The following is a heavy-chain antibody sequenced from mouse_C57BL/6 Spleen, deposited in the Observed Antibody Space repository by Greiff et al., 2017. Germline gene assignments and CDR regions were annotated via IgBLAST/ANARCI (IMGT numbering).Heavy chain of an antibody. CDR1: GYTFTSYW. CDR2: IDPSDSET. V-gene: IGHV1-52*01. Sequence: VKRRQPGAELVRPGSSVKLSCKASGYTFTSYWMHWVKQRPIQGLEWIGNIDPSDSETHYNQKFKDKATLTVDKSSSTAYMQLSSLTSEDSAVYYCASLITTVVATDFDVWGTGTTVTVSS. J-gene: IGHJ1*03. CDR3: ASLITTVVATDFDV. D-gene: IGHD1-1*01.